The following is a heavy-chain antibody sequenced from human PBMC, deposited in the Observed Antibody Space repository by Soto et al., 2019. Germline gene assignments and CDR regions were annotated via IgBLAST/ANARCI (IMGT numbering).Heavy chain of an antibody. CDR2: IHSSGST. D-gene: IGHD2-21*02. Sequence: QVQLQESGPGLVKPSQTLSLTCTVSGVSIRSGDYYWSWIRQPPGKGLEWIGYIHSSGSTYYNPTLKSRVTISVDTSTHQFSLKLSSVTAADTAVYYCARERSDFHYYYAMDVWGQGTTVTVSS. V-gene: IGHV4-30-4*01. J-gene: IGHJ6*02. CDR3: ARERSDFHYYYAMDV. CDR1: GVSIRSGDYY.